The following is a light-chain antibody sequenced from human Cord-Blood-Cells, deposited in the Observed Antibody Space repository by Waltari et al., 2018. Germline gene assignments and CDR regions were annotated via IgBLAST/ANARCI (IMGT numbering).Light chain of an antibody. Sequence: DIVMTQSPDSLAVSLGERATINCKSSPSVLYSSNNKNYLAWYQQKPGQPPKLLIYWASTRESGVPDRFSGSGSGTDFTLTISSLQAEDVAVYYCQQYYSTPRPTFGQGTKVEIK. CDR1: PSVLYSSNNKNY. CDR2: WAS. CDR3: QQYYSTPRPT. V-gene: IGKV4-1*01. J-gene: IGKJ1*01.